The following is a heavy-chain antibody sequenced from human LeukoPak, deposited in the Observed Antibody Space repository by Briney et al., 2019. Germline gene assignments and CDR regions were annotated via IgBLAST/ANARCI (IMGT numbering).Heavy chain of an antibody. D-gene: IGHD3-3*01. Sequence: PSETLSLTCTVSGYSISSGYYWGWIRQPPGKGLEWIGSIYYSGSTYYNPSLKSRVTISVDTSKNQFSLKLSSVTAADTAVYYCARHYDFWSGLIAFDIWGQGTMVTVSS. CDR2: IYYSGST. CDR3: ARHYDFWSGLIAFDI. V-gene: IGHV4-38-2*02. J-gene: IGHJ3*02. CDR1: GYSISSGYY.